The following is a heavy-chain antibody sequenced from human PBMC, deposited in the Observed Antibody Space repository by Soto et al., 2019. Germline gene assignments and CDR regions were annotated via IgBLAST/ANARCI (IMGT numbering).Heavy chain of an antibody. CDR3: ARAHTYYYDSSGPNWFDP. Sequence: PSETLSLTCTVSGGSVSGGSYYWSWIQQPPGKGLEWIGYIYYSGSTNYNPSLKSRVTISVDTSKNQFSLKLSSVTAADTAVYYCARAHTYYYDSSGPNWFDPWGQGTLVTVSS. J-gene: IGHJ5*02. D-gene: IGHD3-22*01. CDR1: GGSVSGGSYY. CDR2: IYYSGST. V-gene: IGHV4-61*01.